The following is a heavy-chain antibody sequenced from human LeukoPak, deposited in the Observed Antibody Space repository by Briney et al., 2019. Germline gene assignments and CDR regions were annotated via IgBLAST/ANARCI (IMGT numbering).Heavy chain of an antibody. D-gene: IGHD6-13*01. CDR2: INGDGSAA. CDR1: GFTFSGYW. CDR3: AKGAQVAAAAWFDP. V-gene: IGHV3-74*01. J-gene: IGHJ5*02. Sequence: GGSLRLSCAASGFTFSGYWMHWVRQAPGKGLVWVSRINGDGSAASYADSVKGRFTTSRDNAKNTLHLQMNSLIAEDTAVYYCAKGAQVAAAAWFDPWGQGTLVTVSS.